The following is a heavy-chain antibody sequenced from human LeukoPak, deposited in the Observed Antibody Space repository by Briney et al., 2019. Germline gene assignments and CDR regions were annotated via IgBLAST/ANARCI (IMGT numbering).Heavy chain of an antibody. J-gene: IGHJ4*02. CDR2: IYYSGST. V-gene: IGHV4-59*01. CDR3: AREIWRSYDYVWGSYRPTIDY. CDR1: GGSISSYY. Sequence: SETLSLTCTVSGGSISSYYWSWIRQPPGKGLEWIGYIYYSGSTNYNPSLKSRVAISVDTSKNQFSLKLSSVTAADTAVYYCAREIWRSYDYVWGSYRPTIDYWGQGTLVTVSS. D-gene: IGHD3-16*02.